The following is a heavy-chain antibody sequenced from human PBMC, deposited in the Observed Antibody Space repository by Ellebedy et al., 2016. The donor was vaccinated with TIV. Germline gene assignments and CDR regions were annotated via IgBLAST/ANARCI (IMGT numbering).Heavy chain of an antibody. CDR1: GFTFSNYA. D-gene: IGHD2-15*01. J-gene: IGHJ4*02. Sequence: GESLKISCAASGFTFSNYAMSWVRQAPGKGLEWVSDFFSYDGSTHYADSVKGRFTISRDNSKNTLYLQMSSLRAEDTAVYYCAKLSGVLSWYSDYWGLGTLVTASS. CDR2: FFSYDGST. V-gene: IGHV3-23*01. CDR3: AKLSGVLSWYSDY.